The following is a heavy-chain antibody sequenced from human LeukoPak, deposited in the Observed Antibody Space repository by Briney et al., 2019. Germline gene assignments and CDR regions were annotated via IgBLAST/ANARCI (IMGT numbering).Heavy chain of an antibody. D-gene: IGHD2-15*01. V-gene: IGHV3-7*01. CDR1: GFTFSSYA. J-gene: IGHJ6*03. Sequence: GGSLRLSCAASGFTFSSYAMSWVRQAPGKGLEWVVNIKQDGSEKYYVDSVKGRFTISRDNAKNSLYLQMNNLRVEDSAVYYCARRGLPDVWGKETTVTASS. CDR2: IKQDGSEK. CDR3: ARRGLPDV.